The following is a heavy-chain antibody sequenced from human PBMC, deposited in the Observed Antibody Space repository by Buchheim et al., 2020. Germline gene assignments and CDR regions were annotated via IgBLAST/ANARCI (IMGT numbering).Heavy chain of an antibody. D-gene: IGHD4-17*01. CDR1: GFTFSSYW. Sequence: EVQLVESGGGLVQPGGSLRLSCAASGFTFSSYWMSWVRQAPGKGLEWVANIKQDGSEKYYVDSVKGRFTISRDNAKNSMYLQMNSLRAEDTAVYYCARETTVTKEGPRWFDPWGQGTL. J-gene: IGHJ5*02. CDR3: ARETTVTKEGPRWFDP. CDR2: IKQDGSEK. V-gene: IGHV3-7*01.